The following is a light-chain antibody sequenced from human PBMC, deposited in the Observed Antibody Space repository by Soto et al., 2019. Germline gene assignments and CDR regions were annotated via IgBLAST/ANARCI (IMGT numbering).Light chain of an antibody. CDR3: QQSYSPSLT. Sequence: DIQMTQSPSSLSASVGDRVIITCRASQSISNFLNWYQQKPGKAPKVVVYAASTLQSGVPLRFSGSGSGTHFTLTINSLQPEDCATYYCQQSYSPSLTFGGGTKVEI. V-gene: IGKV1-39*01. CDR2: AAS. J-gene: IGKJ4*01. CDR1: QSISNF.